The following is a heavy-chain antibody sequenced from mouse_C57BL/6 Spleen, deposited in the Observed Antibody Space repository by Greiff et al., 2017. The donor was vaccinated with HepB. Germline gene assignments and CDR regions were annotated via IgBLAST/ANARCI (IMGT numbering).Heavy chain of an antibody. V-gene: IGHV1-55*01. J-gene: IGHJ2*01. Sequence: QVQLQQPGAELVKPGASVKMSCKASGYTFTSYWITWVKQRPGQGLEWIGDIYPGSGSTNYNEKFKSKATQTVDTSSSTAYMQLSSLTSEDSAVYYCARGDYYGSGFDYWGQGTTLTVSS. CDR3: ARGDYYGSGFDY. CDR2: IYPGSGST. CDR1: GYTFTSYW. D-gene: IGHD1-1*01.